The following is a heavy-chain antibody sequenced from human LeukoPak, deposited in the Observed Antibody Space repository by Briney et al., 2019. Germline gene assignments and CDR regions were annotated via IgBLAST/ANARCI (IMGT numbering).Heavy chain of an antibody. CDR2: INHSGST. Sequence: SETLSLTCAVYGGSFSGYYWSWIRQHPGKGLEWIGEINHSGSTNYNPSLKSRVTISVDTSKNQFSLKLSSVTAADTAVYYCARGRLTVTTVPVYYYYYMDVWGKGATVTVSS. J-gene: IGHJ6*03. CDR3: ARGRLTVTTVPVYYYYYMDV. V-gene: IGHV4-34*01. CDR1: GGSFSGYY. D-gene: IGHD4-11*01.